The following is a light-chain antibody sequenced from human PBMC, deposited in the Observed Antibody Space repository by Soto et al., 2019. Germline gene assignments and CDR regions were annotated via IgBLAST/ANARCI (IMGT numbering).Light chain of an antibody. J-gene: IGLJ2*01. V-gene: IGLV2-23*01. Sequence: QSALTQPASVAGSPGQSITLSCTGTSSDVGSYNLVSWYQQYPGKAPKLIIYAGSKRPSGVSNRFSGSKSSNTASLTISGFQAEDEAHYYCCSYAGSSSVLFGGGTTLTVL. CDR1: SSDVGSYNL. CDR2: AGS. CDR3: CSYAGSSSVL.